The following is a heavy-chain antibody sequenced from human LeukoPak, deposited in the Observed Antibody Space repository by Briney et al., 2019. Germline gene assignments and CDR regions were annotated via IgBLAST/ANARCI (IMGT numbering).Heavy chain of an antibody. CDR3: ARDEQHCSGGSCYSALYY. Sequence: SETLSLTCTVSGGSISSYYWSWIRQPPGKGLERIGYIYYSGSTNYNPSLKSRVTISVDTSKNQFSLKLSSVTAADTAVYYCARDEQHCSGGSCYSALYYWGQGTLVTVSS. D-gene: IGHD2-15*01. V-gene: IGHV4-59*01. CDR2: IYYSGST. CDR1: GGSISSYY. J-gene: IGHJ4*02.